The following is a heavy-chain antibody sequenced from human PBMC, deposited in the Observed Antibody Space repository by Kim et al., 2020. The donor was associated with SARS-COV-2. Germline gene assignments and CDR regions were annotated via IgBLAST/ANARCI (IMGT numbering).Heavy chain of an antibody. V-gene: IGHV3-64D*09. J-gene: IGHJ4*02. CDR3: VKDTCSGGSCYSGADY. Sequence: SVKGRFTISRDNSKNTLYLQMSSLRPEDTAVYYCVKDTCSGGSCYSGADYWGQGTLVTVSS. D-gene: IGHD2-15*01.